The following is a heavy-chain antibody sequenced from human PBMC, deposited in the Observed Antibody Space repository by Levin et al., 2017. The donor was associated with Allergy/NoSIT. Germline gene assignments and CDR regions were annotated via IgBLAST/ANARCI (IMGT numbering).Heavy chain of an antibody. V-gene: IGHV3-33*01. J-gene: IGHJ5*02. CDR2: IWYDGTNK. CDR3: ARDGSWNYGWFDP. D-gene: IGHD1-7*01. Sequence: GGSLRLSCAASGFTFRSYGMHWVRQAPGKGLEWVAVIWYDGTNKYYADSVKGRFTISRDNSKNTLYLQMSSLRGEDTAVYYCARDGSWNYGWFDPWGQGTLVTVSS. CDR1: GFTFRSYG.